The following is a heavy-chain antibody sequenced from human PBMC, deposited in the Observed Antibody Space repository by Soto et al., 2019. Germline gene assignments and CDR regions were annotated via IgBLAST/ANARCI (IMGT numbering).Heavy chain of an antibody. V-gene: IGHV3-21*01. CDR1: GFTFSSYN. CDR3: ATRGGYTFGTADFDY. Sequence: EVQLVESGGGLVKPGGSLRLSCAASGFTFSSYNMNWVRQAPGKGLEWVSSIGVRHTHIYYADSVKGRFTISRDDAKNSLYLQMNSLRAEDTAVYYCATRGGYTFGTADFDYWGQGALVTVSS. D-gene: IGHD5-18*01. J-gene: IGHJ4*02. CDR2: IGVRHTHI.